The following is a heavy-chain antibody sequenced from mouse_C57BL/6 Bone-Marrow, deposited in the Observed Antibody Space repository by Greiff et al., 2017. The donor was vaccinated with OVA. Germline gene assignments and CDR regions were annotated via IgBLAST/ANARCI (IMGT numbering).Heavy chain of an antibody. CDR3: ARWLRYYFDY. D-gene: IGHD2-2*01. CDR1: GYAFTNYL. V-gene: IGHV1-54*01. Sequence: QVQLQQSGAELVRPGTSVKVSCKASGYAFTNYLLEWVKQRPGQGLEWIGVINPGSGGTNYNEKFKGKATLTADKSSSTAYMQLSSLTSEDSAVYFCARWLRYYFDYWGQGTTLTVSS. CDR2: INPGSGGT. J-gene: IGHJ2*01.